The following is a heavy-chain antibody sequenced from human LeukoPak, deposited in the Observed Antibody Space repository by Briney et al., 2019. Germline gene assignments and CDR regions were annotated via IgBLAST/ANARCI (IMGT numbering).Heavy chain of an antibody. D-gene: IGHD2-15*01. CDR1: GFTFSSYA. CDR2: INHSGST. V-gene: IGHV4-34*01. Sequence: GSLRLSCAASGFTFSSYAMSWVRQAPGKGLEWIGEINHSGSTNYNPSLKSRVTISVDTSKNQFSLKLSSVTAADTAVYYCARYLLGYCSGGSCYIVGDAFDIWGQGTMVTVSS. CDR3: ARYLLGYCSGGSCYIVGDAFDI. J-gene: IGHJ3*02.